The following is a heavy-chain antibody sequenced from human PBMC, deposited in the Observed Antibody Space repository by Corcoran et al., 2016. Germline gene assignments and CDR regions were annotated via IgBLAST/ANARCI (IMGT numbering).Heavy chain of an antibody. D-gene: IGHD2-2*01. CDR3: TRGGDIVVVPAAMFPNYYYYGMDV. CDR1: GFTFSGSA. CDR2: IRSKANSYAT. J-gene: IGHJ6*02. Sequence: EVQLVESGGGLVQPGGSLKLSCAASGFTFSGSAMHWVRQASGKGLEWVGRIRSKANSYATAYAASVKGRFTISRDDSKNTAYLQMNSLKTGVTAVYYCTRGGDIVVVPAAMFPNYYYYGMDVWGQGTTVTVSS. V-gene: IGHV3-73*02.